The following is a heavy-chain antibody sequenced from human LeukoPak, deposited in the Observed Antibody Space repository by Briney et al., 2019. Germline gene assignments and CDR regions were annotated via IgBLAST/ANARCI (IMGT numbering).Heavy chain of an antibody. Sequence: GGSLRLSCAASGFTFSSYSMNWVRQAPGKGLEWVSSISSSSSYIYYADSVKGRFTISRDNAKNSLYLQMNSLRAEDTAVYYCARDGSIAAPFDYWGQGTLVTVSS. CDR1: GFTFSSYS. CDR3: ARDGSIAAPFDY. V-gene: IGHV3-21*01. CDR2: ISSSSSYI. D-gene: IGHD6-6*01. J-gene: IGHJ4*02.